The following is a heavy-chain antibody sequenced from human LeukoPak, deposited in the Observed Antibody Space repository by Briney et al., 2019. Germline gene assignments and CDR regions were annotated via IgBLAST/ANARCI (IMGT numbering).Heavy chain of an antibody. V-gene: IGHV1-8*01. CDR1: GYTFTSYD. Sequence: ASVKVSCKASGYTFTSYDINWVRQATGQRLEWMGWMNPNSGNTGYAQKFQGRVTMTRDTSISTAYMELSRLRSDDTAVYYCARETYASGSFRTDYYYMDVWGKGTTVTISS. CDR3: ARETYASGSFRTDYYYMDV. CDR2: MNPNSGNT. D-gene: IGHD3-10*01. J-gene: IGHJ6*03.